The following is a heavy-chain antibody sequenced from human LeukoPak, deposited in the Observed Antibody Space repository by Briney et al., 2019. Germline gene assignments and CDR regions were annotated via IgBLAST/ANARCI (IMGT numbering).Heavy chain of an antibody. CDR3: ASRKGYCSGGSCYPYYFDY. J-gene: IGHJ4*02. CDR1: GGTFSSYA. CDR2: IIPIFGTA. D-gene: IGHD2-15*01. Sequence: GASVKVSCKASGGTFSSYAISWVRQAPGQGLEWMGGIIPIFGTANYAQKFQGRVTITTDESTSTAYMELSSLRSEDTAVYYCASRKGYCSGGSCYPYYFDYWGQGTLVTVSS. V-gene: IGHV1-69*05.